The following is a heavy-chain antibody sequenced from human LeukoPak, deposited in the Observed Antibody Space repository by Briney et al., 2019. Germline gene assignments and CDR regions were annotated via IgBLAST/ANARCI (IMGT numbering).Heavy chain of an antibody. CDR1: GYIFTGYY. Sequence: ASVKVSREASGYIFTGYYVHWVRQAPGQGLEWMGWINPNSGGTNYAQKFQGRVTMTRDTSISTAYMDLSRLRSDDTAVYYCVRGDSSPYVYFDYWGQGTLVTVSS. CDR3: VRGDSSPYVYFDY. J-gene: IGHJ4*02. D-gene: IGHD3-22*01. CDR2: INPNSGGT. V-gene: IGHV1-2*02.